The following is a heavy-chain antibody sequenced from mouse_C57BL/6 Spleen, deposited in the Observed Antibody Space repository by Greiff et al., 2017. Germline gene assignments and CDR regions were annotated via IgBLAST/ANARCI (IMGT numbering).Heavy chain of an antibody. CDR1: GYSITSGYY. V-gene: IGHV3-6*01. CDR3: AREGLYSSGYPIDY. J-gene: IGHJ2*01. Sequence: EVQLQESGPGLVKPSQSLSLTCSVTGYSITSGYYWNWIRQFPGNKLEWMGYISYDGSNNYNPSLKNRISITRDTSKNQFFLKLNSVTTEDTATYYCAREGLYSSGYPIDYWGQGTTLTVSS. CDR2: ISYDGSN. D-gene: IGHD3-2*02.